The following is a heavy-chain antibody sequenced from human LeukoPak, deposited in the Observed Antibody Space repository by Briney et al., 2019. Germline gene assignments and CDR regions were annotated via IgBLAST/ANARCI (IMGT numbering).Heavy chain of an antibody. CDR1: GGTFSSYA. V-gene: IGHV1-69*01. CDR3: ARDRGSGYSSGWFDY. CDR2: IIPIFGTA. D-gene: IGHD6-19*01. J-gene: IGHJ4*02. Sequence: SVKVSCKASGGTFSSYAISWVRQAPGQGLEWMGGIIPIFGTANYAQKFQGRVTITADESTSTAYMELSRLRSEDTAVYYCARDRGSGYSSGWFDYWGQGTLVTVSS.